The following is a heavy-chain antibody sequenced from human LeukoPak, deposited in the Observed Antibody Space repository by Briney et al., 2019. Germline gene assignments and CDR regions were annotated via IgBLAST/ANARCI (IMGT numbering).Heavy chain of an antibody. D-gene: IGHD1-14*01. CDR3: AKDDPEANDAFDI. J-gene: IGHJ3*02. CDR1: GFTFDDYA. V-gene: IGHV3-9*01. CDR2: LSCNSGRI. Sequence: PGGSLRLSCAASGFTFDDYAMHCVRQAPGKGLEWVSGLSCNSGRIGYADSVKGRFTISRDNDKTSLYLQMNSLRADDTALYYCAKDDPEANDAFDIWGQGTMVTVSS.